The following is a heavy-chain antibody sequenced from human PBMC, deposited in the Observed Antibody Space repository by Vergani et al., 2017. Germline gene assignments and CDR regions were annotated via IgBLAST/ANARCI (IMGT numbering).Heavy chain of an antibody. V-gene: IGHV3-48*04. CDR1: GFTFSSYS. J-gene: IGHJ4*02. CDR3: ARKGIVATMPRYFDY. Sequence: EVQLVESGGGLVQPGGSLRLSCAASGFTFSSYSMNWVRQAPGKGLEWVSYISSSSSTIYYADSVKGRFPISRDNAKNSLYLQMNSLRAEDTAVYYCARKGIVATMPRYFDYWGQGTLVTVSS. CDR2: ISSSSSTI. D-gene: IGHD5-12*01.